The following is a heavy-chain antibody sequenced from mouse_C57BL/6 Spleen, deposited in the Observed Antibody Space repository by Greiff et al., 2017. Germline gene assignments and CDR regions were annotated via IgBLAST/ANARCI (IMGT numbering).Heavy chain of an antibody. J-gene: IGHJ1*03. D-gene: IGHD1-2*01. Sequence: VQLQQSGAELVRPGASVKLSCTASGFNITDDYMHWVKQRPDQGLEWIGWIDPENGDTEYASKFQGKATITADTSSNKAYLLICSVTSEDTAVYYCLHWYFDVWGTGTTVTVSA. CDR1: GFNITDDY. CDR3: LHWYFDV. V-gene: IGHV14-4*01. CDR2: IDPENGDT.